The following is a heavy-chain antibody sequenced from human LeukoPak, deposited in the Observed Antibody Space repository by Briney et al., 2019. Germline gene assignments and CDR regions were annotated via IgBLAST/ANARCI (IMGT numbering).Heavy chain of an antibody. J-gene: IGHJ4*02. D-gene: IGHD6-19*01. CDR2: TRNKANGYTT. CDR1: GFTFSDHY. CDR3: ARRSYSSGWWVDY. Sequence: GGSLRLSCAASGFTFSDHYIDWVRQAPGKGLEWVGLTRNKANGYTTEYAASVKGRFTISRDDSKNPLYLQMNSLKTEDTAVYYCARRSYSSGWWVDYWGQGTLVTVSS. V-gene: IGHV3-72*01.